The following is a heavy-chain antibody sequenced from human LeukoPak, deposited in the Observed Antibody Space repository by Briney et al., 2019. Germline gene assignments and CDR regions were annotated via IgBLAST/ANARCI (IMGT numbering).Heavy chain of an antibody. J-gene: IGHJ4*02. CDR2: INAGNGKT. CDR3: ARARWTSAVTTYYLDF. D-gene: IGHD4-17*01. V-gene: IGHV1-3*01. Sequence: ASVKVSCKASGYIFTDYAIQWVRQAPGQGLEWMGWINAGNGKTKYSQKFQGRVTITRDTSASTAYMELSGLRSDDTAVYYCARARWTSAVTTYYLDFWGQGTLVTVSS. CDR1: GYIFTDYA.